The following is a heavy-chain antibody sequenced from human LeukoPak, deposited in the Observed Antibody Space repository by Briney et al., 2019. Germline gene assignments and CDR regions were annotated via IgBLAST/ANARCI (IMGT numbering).Heavy chain of an antibody. Sequence: GGSLRLSCAASGFTFSSYEMNWVRQAPGKGLEWVSFITSDGNTRFYADSVKGRFTISRDNAKNPLYLQMNSLRAEDTAVYYCAKDGYCGGDCPGGMDVWGQGTTVTVSS. CDR3: AKDGYCGGDCPGGMDV. CDR1: GFTFSSYE. J-gene: IGHJ6*02. D-gene: IGHD2-21*02. CDR2: ITSDGNTR. V-gene: IGHV3-48*03.